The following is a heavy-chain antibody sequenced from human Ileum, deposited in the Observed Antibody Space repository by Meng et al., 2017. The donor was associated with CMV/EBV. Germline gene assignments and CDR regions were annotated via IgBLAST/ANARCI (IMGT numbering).Heavy chain of an antibody. J-gene: IGHJ4*02. CDR3: TRDDLVSN. D-gene: IGHD6-6*01. CDR1: GFTFSSYF. Sequence: GESLKISCAGSGFTFSSYFMNWVRQPPGKGLEWVSSITSSSSYIFYADSVKGRFTISRDNAQNSLYLQMDSLRAEDTAVYYCTRDDLVSNWGQGTLVTVSS. V-gene: IGHV3-21*01. CDR2: ITSSSSYI.